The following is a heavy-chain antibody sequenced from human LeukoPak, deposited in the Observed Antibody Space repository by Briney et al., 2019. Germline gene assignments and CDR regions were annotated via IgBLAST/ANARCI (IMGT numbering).Heavy chain of an antibody. CDR3: ARSSDQHDYGDYNDAFDL. CDR1: GGSISSYY. V-gene: IGHV4-59*01. J-gene: IGHJ3*01. D-gene: IGHD4-17*01. Sequence: PSETLSLTCTVSGGSISSYYWSWIRQPPGKGLEWIGYIYYSGSTNYNPSLKSRVTISVDTSKNQFSLKLSSVTAADTAVYYCARSSDQHDYGDYNDAFDLWGQGTMVTVSS. CDR2: IYYSGST.